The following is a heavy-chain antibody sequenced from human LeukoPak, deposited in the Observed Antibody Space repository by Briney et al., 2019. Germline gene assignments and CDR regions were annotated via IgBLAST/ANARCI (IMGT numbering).Heavy chain of an antibody. CDR3: ARDVGSGNSDRYFDY. J-gene: IGHJ4*02. Sequence: PGGSLRLSSAASEFTFSNYWIHWVRQAPGKGLVWVSRINSDGSGTNYADSVKGRFTISRDNSNNTLYLQMKGLRAEDTAVYYCARDVGSGNSDRYFDYWGQGTLVTVSS. CDR2: INSDGSGT. CDR1: EFTFSNYW. D-gene: IGHD3-10*01. V-gene: IGHV3-74*01.